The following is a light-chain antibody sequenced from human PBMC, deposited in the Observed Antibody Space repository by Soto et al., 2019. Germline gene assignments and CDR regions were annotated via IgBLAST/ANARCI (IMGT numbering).Light chain of an antibody. Sequence: QSALTQPASVSGSPGQSITISCTGTSFDVGGYYNVSWYQQHPGKAPKLVIYDVSNRPSGVSNRFSGSKSGITASLTISGLQAEDEADYYCSSYTSSNTLMFGGGTKVTVL. CDR3: SSYTSSNTLM. J-gene: IGLJ3*02. V-gene: IGLV2-14*03. CDR1: SFDVGGYYN. CDR2: DVS.